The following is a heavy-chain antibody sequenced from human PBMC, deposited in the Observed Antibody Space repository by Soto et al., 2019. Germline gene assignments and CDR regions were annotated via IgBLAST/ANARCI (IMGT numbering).Heavy chain of an antibody. J-gene: IGHJ6*03. V-gene: IGHV3-21*01. D-gene: IGHD4-17*01. CDR3: ARDLGLRTSRGNYYYMDV. CDR1: GFTFSSYS. CDR2: ISSSSSYI. Sequence: GGSLRLSCAASGFTFSSYSMNWVRQAPGKGLEWVSSISSSSSYIYYADSVKGRFTISRDNAKNSLYLQMNSLRAEDTAVYYCARDLGLRTSRGNYYYMDVWGKGTTVTVSS.